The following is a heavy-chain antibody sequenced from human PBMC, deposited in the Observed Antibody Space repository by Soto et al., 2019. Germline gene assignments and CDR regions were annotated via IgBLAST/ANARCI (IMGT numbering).Heavy chain of an antibody. V-gene: IGHV4-39*01. CDR3: AVSVGATISDFDY. CDR2: IYYSGST. Sequence: PSETLSLTCTVSGGSISSSSYYWGWIRQPPGKGLEWIGSIYYSGSTYYNPSLKSRVTISVDTSKNQFSLKLSSVTAADTAVYYCAVSVGATISDFDYWGQGTLVTVSS. CDR1: GGSISSSSYY. D-gene: IGHD1-26*01. J-gene: IGHJ4*02.